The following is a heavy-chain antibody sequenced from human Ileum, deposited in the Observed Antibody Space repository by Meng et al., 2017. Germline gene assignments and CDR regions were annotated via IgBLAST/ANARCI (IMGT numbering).Heavy chain of an antibody. CDR3: AREGCGGGSCHRMNWFDP. D-gene: IGHD2-15*01. J-gene: IGHJ5*02. CDR2: ISGSGGST. CDR1: GFPFNSYA. V-gene: IGHV3-23*01. Sequence: GESLKISCVASGFPFNSYAMRWVRQAPGKGLEWVSIISGSGGSTYYADPVKGRFTITRDNSNNTLFQQISSPRAEDTAVYYCAREGCGGGSCHRMNWFDPWGQGTLVTVSS.